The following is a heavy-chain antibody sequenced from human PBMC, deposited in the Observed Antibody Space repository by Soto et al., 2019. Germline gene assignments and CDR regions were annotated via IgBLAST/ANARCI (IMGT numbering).Heavy chain of an antibody. J-gene: IGHJ3*02. D-gene: IGHD2-2*02. V-gene: IGHV3-48*01. CDR3: ARELGYCSSISCYRENI. CDR1: GFPFSTYG. Sequence: EVQLVESGGGLVQPGGPLRFSCAASGFPFSTYGMNWVRQAPGKGLECVSYISSDGGTIYYADSVKGRFTISRDNAKNSLYLQMNSLRAEDTAVYYCARELGYCSSISCYRENIWGQGTMVTVSS. CDR2: ISSDGGTI.